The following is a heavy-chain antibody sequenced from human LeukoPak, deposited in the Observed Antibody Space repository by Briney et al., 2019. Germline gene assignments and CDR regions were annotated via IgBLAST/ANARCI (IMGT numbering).Heavy chain of an antibody. CDR3: AKFEGVLRYFDWLSEYYFDY. CDR2: ISGSGGST. J-gene: IGHJ4*02. V-gene: IGHV3-23*01. CDR1: GFTFSSYA. D-gene: IGHD3-9*01. Sequence: GGSLRLSCAASGFTFSSYAMSWVRQAPGKGLEWVSAISGSGGSTYYADSVKGWFTISRDNSKNTLYLQMNSLRAEDTAVYYCAKFEGVLRYFDWLSEYYFDYWGQGTLVTVSS.